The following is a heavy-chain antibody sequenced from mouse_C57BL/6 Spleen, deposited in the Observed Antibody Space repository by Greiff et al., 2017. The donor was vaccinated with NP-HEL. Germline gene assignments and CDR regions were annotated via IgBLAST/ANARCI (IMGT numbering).Heavy chain of an antibody. CDR1: GYTFTSYW. CDR3: ARRSYYDYLYYYAMDY. J-gene: IGHJ4*01. Sequence: QVQLQQPGAELVKPGASVKLSCKASGYTFTSYWMHWVKQRPGQGLEWIGMIHPNSGSTNYNEKFKSKATLTVDKSSSTAYMQLSSLTSEDSAVYYCARRSYYDYLYYYAMDYWGQGTSVTVSS. CDR2: IHPNSGST. D-gene: IGHD2-4*01. V-gene: IGHV1-64*01.